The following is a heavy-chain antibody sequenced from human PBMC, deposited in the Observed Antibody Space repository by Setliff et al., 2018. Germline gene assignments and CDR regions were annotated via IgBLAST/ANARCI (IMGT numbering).Heavy chain of an antibody. D-gene: IGHD3-22*01. Sequence: GASVKVSCKTSGYSFTVFGISWVRQAPGQGLEWMGWISPYYGSTDYAQKFQGRVTMTTDTSTSTAYMGLTRLTTDDTALYYCVRGQGPRTVVAIPFDHWGQGTLVTVSS. CDR2: ISPYYGST. CDR1: GYSFTVFG. CDR3: VRGQGPRTVVAIPFDH. J-gene: IGHJ4*02. V-gene: IGHV1-18*01.